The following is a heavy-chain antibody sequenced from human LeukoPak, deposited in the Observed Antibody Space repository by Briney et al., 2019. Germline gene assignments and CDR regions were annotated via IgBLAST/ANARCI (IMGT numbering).Heavy chain of an antibody. CDR2: ISAYNGNT. Sequence: GASVKVSCKASGYTFTSYGISWVRQAPGQGLEWMGWISAYNGNTNYAQKLQGRVTMTTDTSTSTASMELRSLRSNSMAAYYSVRDQDVRSSWYLGDAFDIWGQGTMVTVSS. V-gene: IGHV1-18*03. D-gene: IGHD6-13*01. CDR3: VRDQDVRSSWYLGDAFDI. J-gene: IGHJ3*02. CDR1: GYTFTSYG.